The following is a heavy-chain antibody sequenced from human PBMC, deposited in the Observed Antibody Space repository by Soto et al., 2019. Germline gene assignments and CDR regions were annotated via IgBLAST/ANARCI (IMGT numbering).Heavy chain of an antibody. J-gene: IGHJ6*02. D-gene: IGHD2-15*01. CDR1: GFTFSSYV. V-gene: IGHV3-30-3*01. Sequence: QVQLVESGGGVVQPGRSLRLSCAASGFTFSSYVMYWVHQAPGKGLEWVAVISYDGNKKYYADSVKGRFTISRDNSKNTLYLQMNSLRAEDTAVYYCARAGCDGGSCYTLVGLRYGMDVWGQGTTVTVSS. CDR2: ISYDGNKK. CDR3: ARAGCDGGSCYTLVGLRYGMDV.